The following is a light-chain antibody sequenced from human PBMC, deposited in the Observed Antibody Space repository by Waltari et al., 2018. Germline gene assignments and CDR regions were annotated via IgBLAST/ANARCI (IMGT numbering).Light chain of an antibody. CDR1: NSNLGRNA. J-gene: IGLJ3*02. CDR2: TDN. V-gene: IGLV1-44*01. CDR3: ATWDDSLNGWV. Sequence: QSVLTQPPSASGTPGQRVTISCSGSNSNLGRNAVNWYQQLPETAPKLLIYTDNQRPSGVPDRFSGSKSGTSASLAISGLQSEDEADYHCATWDDSLNGWVFGGGTKVTVL.